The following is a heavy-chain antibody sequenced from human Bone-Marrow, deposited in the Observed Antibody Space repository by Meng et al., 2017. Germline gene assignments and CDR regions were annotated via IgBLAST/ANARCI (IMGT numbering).Heavy chain of an antibody. CDR3: ASWYGES. V-gene: IGHV6-1*01. D-gene: IGHD3-10*01. J-gene: IGHJ4*02. CDR2: TYYRSQWQS. CDR1: GASFSGNRAL. Sequence: VQLQPPGPRLAKPPHTLSLTCAISGASFSGNRALWHWVRQSPSRGLEWLGHTYYRSQWQSHYGASVKSRISIYADTSRNQFSLILNSVTPEDTAVYYCASWYGESWGQGTLVTVSS.